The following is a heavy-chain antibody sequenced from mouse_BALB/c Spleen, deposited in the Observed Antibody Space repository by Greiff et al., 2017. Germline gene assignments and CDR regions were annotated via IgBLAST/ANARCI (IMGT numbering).Heavy chain of an antibody. CDR2: INPYNGDT. CDR1: GYSFTGYF. Sequence: VQLQESGPELVKPGASVKISCKASGYSFTGYFMNWVMQSHGKSLEWIGRINPYNGDTFYNQKFKGKATLTVDKSSSTAHMELLSLTSEDSAVYYCGRSGYDERTWFAYWGQGTLVTVSA. J-gene: IGHJ3*01. V-gene: IGHV1-20*01. CDR3: GRSGYDERTWFAY. D-gene: IGHD2-14*01.